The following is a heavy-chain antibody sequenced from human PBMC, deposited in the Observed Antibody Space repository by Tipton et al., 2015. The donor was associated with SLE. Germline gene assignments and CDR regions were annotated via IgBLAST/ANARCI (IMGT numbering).Heavy chain of an antibody. D-gene: IGHD6-19*01. Sequence: TLSLTCSVSGGSISSNYWIWIRQPPGKGLEWIGYISYSGGTNYNPSLKSRVTTSVDTSKNQFSLRLTSVTAADTAVYYCARDQVGLGDFDSWGQGTLVTVSS. J-gene: IGHJ4*02. CDR1: GGSISSNY. CDR3: ARDQVGLGDFDS. CDR2: ISYSGGT. V-gene: IGHV4-59*12.